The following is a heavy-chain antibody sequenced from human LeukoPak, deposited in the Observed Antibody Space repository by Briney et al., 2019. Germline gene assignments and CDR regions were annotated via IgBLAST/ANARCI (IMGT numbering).Heavy chain of an antibody. J-gene: IGHJ4*02. D-gene: IGHD2-15*01. CDR3: ARAIGYCSGGSCYGVY. CDR1: GFTFSSYS. CDR2: ISSSSSYI. V-gene: IGHV3-21*01. Sequence: GGSLRLSCAASGFTFSSYSMNWVRQAPGKGLEWVSSISSSSSYIYYADSVKGRFTIFRDNAKNSLYLQMNSLRAEDTAVYYCARAIGYCSGGSCYGVYWGQGTLVTVSS.